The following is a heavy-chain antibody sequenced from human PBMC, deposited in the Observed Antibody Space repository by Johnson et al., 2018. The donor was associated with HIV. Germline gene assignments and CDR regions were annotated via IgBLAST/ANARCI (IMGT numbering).Heavy chain of an antibody. D-gene: IGHD6-19*01. Sequence: QMQLVESGGGVVQPGRSLRLSCAASGFTFSSYGMHWVRQAPGKGLEWVAVIWYDGSNKYYADSVKGRFTISRDNSKNTLYLQMNSLRAEDTAVYYCAKIIGYSSGLEIWGQGTMVTVSS. J-gene: IGHJ3*02. CDR3: AKIIGYSSGLEI. CDR2: IWYDGSNK. V-gene: IGHV3-33*06. CDR1: GFTFSSYG.